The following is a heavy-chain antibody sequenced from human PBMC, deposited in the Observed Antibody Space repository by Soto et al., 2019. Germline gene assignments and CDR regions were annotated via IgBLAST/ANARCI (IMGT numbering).Heavy chain of an antibody. Sequence: QVQLVQSGAEEKKPGASVKVSCKASGYTFTSYAMHWVRQAPGQRLEWMGWINAGNGNTKYSQKFQGRVTITTDTTASTAYMELSSLRSEDTAVYYCARSSGYYVIDDYWGQGTLVTVSS. CDR1: GYTFTSYA. CDR3: ARSSGYYVIDDY. V-gene: IGHV1-3*05. D-gene: IGHD3-22*01. CDR2: INAGNGNT. J-gene: IGHJ4*02.